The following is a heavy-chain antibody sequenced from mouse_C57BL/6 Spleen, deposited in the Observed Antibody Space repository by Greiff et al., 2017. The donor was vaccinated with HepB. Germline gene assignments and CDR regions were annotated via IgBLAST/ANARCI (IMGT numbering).Heavy chain of an antibody. J-gene: IGHJ2*01. CDR2: IYPRDGST. CDR3: ARKRDYYGSSFDY. Sequence: VQLQQSGPELVKPGASVKLSCKASGYTFTSYDINWVKQRPGQGLEWIGWIYPRDGSTKYNEKFKGKATLTVDTYSSTAYMELHSLTSEDSAVYFCARKRDYYGSSFDYWGQGTTLTVSS. CDR1: GYTFTSYD. D-gene: IGHD1-1*01. V-gene: IGHV1-85*01.